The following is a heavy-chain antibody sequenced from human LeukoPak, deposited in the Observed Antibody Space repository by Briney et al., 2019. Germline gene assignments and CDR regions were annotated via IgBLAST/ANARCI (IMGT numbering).Heavy chain of an antibody. V-gene: IGHV4-34*01. CDR3: ARDDDYSNLIDY. D-gene: IGHD4-11*01. J-gene: IGHJ4*02. CDR2: INHSGST. CDR1: GGSFSGYY. Sequence: PSETLPLTCAVYGGSFSGYYWSWIRQPPGKGLEWIGGINHSGSTNYNPSLKSRVTISVDTSKNQFSLKLSSVTAADTAVYYCARDDDYSNLIDYWGQGTLVTVSS.